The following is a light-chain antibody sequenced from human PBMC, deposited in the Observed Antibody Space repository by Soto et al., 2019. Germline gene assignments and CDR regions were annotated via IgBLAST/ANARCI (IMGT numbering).Light chain of an antibody. J-gene: IGKJ1*01. CDR3: QQRSNWPRT. V-gene: IGKV3-15*01. CDR2: GAS. CDR1: QSVSSN. Sequence: EIVMTQSPATLSVSPGERATLSCRASQSVSSNLAWYQQKPGQAPRLLIYGASTRATGIPARFIGSGSGTDFTLTISSLEPEDFAVYYCQQRSNWPRTFGQGTKVDI.